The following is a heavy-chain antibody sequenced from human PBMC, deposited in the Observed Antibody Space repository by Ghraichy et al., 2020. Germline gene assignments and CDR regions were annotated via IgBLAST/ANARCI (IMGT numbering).Heavy chain of an antibody. J-gene: IGHJ4*02. CDR1: GGSFSGYY. Sequence: SETLSLTCAVYGGSFSGYYWSWIRQPPGKGLEWIGEINHSGSTNYNPSLKSRVTISVDTSKNQFSLKLSSVTAADTAVYYCARGLIFNYYGSGKAFDYWGQGTLVTVSS. D-gene: IGHD3-10*01. CDR3: ARGLIFNYYGSGKAFDY. CDR2: INHSGST. V-gene: IGHV4-34*01.